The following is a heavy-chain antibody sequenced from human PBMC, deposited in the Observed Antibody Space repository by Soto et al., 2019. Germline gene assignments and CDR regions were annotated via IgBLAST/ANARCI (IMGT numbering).Heavy chain of an antibody. D-gene: IGHD2-8*02. Sequence: QVQLVESGGGVVQPGRSLRLSCAASGFTFSSYGMHWVRQAPGKGLECVACISYDGSNKDYADSVKGRFTISRDNSKNTRYLQMNGLRAEDTAVYYCASERLAVLRSVLDYWGQGTLVTVSS. J-gene: IGHJ4*02. CDR1: GFTFSSYG. CDR3: ASERLAVLRSVLDY. V-gene: IGHV3-30*19. CDR2: ISYDGSNK.